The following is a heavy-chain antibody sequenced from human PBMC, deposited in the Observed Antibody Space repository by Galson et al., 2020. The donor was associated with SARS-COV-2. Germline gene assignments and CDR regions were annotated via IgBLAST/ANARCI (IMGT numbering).Heavy chain of an antibody. CDR2: ISYDGSNK. J-gene: IGHJ6*03. Sequence: WVAVISYDGSNKYYADSVKGRFTISRDNSKNTLYLQMNSLRAEDTAVYYCARARAGGYYYMDVWGKGTTVTVSS. V-gene: IGHV3-30*01. D-gene: IGHD3-16*01. CDR3: ARARAGGYYYMDV.